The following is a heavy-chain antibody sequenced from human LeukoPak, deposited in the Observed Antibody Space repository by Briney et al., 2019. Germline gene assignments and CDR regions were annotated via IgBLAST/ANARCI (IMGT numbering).Heavy chain of an antibody. J-gene: IGHJ6*02. CDR1: GYNFKTHA. CDR2: ISGYNGDT. V-gene: IGHV1-18*01. D-gene: IGHD3-3*01. Sequence: ASVKVSCQTSGYNFKTHAVSWVRQVPGQGLEWMGWISGYNGDTAFAQKFQGRVTMTKDTSTATAYMELRSLTSDDTAVYYCARSWVFGADTSPPYHQGMDLWGRGTTVTVS. CDR3: ARSWVFGADTSPPYHQGMDL.